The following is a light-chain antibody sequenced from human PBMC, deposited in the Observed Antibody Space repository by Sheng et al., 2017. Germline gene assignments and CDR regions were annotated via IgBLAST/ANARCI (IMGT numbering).Light chain of an antibody. J-gene: IGKJ3*01. CDR2: GAP. V-gene: IGKV3-11*01. Sequence: ETVMTQSPATLSVSPGDGATLSCRASQSISSNLAWYQQKPGQAPRLLIFGAPSRGTGIPARFIGSGSGTDFTLTISSLEPEDFAVYYCQQRSNWPFTFGPGTKVDIK. CDR1: QSISSN. CDR3: QQRSNWPFT.